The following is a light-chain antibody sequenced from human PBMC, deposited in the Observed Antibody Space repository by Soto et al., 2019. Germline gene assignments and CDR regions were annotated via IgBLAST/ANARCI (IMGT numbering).Light chain of an antibody. V-gene: IGLV2-14*01. CDR1: SSDVGAYNL. CDR3: SSYTTSSSYF. Sequence: QSALTQPASVSGSPRQSITISCTGTSSDVGAYNLVSWYQQHPGRAPKLMIYDVYDRPSGVSIRFSGSKSGNTASLTISGLQAEDEADYYCSSYTTSSSYFFGTGTKVTVL. CDR2: DVY. J-gene: IGLJ1*01.